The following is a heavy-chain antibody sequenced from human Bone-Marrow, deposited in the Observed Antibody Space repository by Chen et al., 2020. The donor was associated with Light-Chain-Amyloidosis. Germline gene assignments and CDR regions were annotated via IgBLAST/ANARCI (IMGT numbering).Heavy chain of an antibody. CDR2: IYPGGNT. CDR1: GFTVSGNY. V-gene: IGHV3-53*02. CDR3: ARETSGGGWTFMDV. Sequence: DVQLVETGGDLIQPGGSLRLSCAASGFTVSGNYMSWVRQAPGKGLEWVSLIYPGGNTFYADSVRGRFTISRDSSENTLYLQMNSLRAGDTALYFCARETSGGGWTFMDVWGQGTTVIVSS. D-gene: IGHD6-19*01. J-gene: IGHJ6*02.